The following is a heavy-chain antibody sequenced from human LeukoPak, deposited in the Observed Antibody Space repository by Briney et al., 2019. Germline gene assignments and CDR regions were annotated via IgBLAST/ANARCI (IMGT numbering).Heavy chain of an antibody. J-gene: IGHJ5*02. CDR3: ARVFGTTGNWFDP. Sequence: SVKVSCKASGGTFSSYAISWVRQAPGQGLEWMGGIIPIFGTANYAQKFQGRVTITTHESTSTAYMELSSLRSEDTAVYYCARVFGTTGNWFDPWGQGTLVTVSS. CDR1: GGTFSSYA. CDR2: IIPIFGTA. V-gene: IGHV1-69*05. D-gene: IGHD4-17*01.